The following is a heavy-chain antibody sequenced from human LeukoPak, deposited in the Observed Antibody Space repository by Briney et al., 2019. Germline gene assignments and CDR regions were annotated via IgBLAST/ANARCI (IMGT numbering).Heavy chain of an antibody. CDR3: SSTRLGYSGGWH. J-gene: IGHJ4*02. Sequence: SETLSLTCTVSGASISNSRSFWGWIRQPPGKGLEWIVSIFSGGNTYYNPSLSSRVSISVDTSKNQISLKLSSVTASDTSIYYCSSTRLGYSGGWHWGQGTLVTVSS. CDR1: GASISNSRSF. V-gene: IGHV4-39*01. CDR2: IFSGGNT. D-gene: IGHD6-19*01.